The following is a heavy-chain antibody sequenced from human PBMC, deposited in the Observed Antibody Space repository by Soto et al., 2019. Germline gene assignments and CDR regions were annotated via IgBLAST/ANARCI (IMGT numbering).Heavy chain of an antibody. J-gene: IGHJ4*02. D-gene: IGHD2-21*02. CDR3: ARHLPYCGGDCYSLDY. V-gene: IGHV4-59*01. CDR1: GGSNSSYY. CDR2: ISYSGSS. Sequence: SETLSLTCTVSGGSNSSYYWSWIRQPPGKGLEWIGYISYSGSSTYNPSLRSRVTISVHTSKNQFDLSLKSVTAADTAVYYCARHLPYCGGDCYSLDYWGQGTLVTVSS.